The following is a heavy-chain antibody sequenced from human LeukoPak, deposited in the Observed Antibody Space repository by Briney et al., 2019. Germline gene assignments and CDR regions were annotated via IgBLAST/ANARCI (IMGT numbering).Heavy chain of an antibody. CDR1: GGSISSSSYY. J-gene: IGHJ4*02. CDR3: ARRYIVAGTTY. CDR2: IYYSGST. V-gene: IGHV4-39*01. Sequence: SETLSLTCTVSGGSISSSSYYWGWIRQPPGKGLEWIGSIYYSGSTYYNPSLKSRVTISVDTSKNQFSLKLSSVTAADTAVYYCARRYIVAGTTYWGRGTLVTVSS. D-gene: IGHD5-12*01.